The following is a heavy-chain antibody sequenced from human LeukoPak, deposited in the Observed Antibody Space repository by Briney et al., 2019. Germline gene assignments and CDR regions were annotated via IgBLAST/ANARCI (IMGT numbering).Heavy chain of an antibody. CDR1: GFTFGSYE. V-gene: IGHV3-48*03. CDR3: ARVVQQWLLPDAFDI. J-gene: IGHJ3*02. D-gene: IGHD6-19*01. CDR2: ISTSGSII. Sequence: PGGSLRLSCEASGFTFGSYEMTWVRQAPGKGLEWLSYISTSGSIIVYADSVRGRFTVSRDNAKNSLYLQMNSLRAEDTAVYYCARVVQQWLLPDAFDIWGQGTMVTVSS.